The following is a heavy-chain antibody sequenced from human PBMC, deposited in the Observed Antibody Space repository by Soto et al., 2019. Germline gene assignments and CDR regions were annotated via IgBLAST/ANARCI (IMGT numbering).Heavy chain of an antibody. Sequence: QVQLVESGGGVVQPGRSLRLSCAASEFTFSSYPIYWVRQAPGKGLEWVSVISYDGSNKYYADSVKGRFTISRDNSNNTLYLQMNSLRAEDTAEYYCARGNGWRGAFDIWGQGTMVTVSS. CDR2: ISYDGSNK. D-gene: IGHD6-19*01. J-gene: IGHJ3*02. V-gene: IGHV3-30-3*01. CDR3: ARGNGWRGAFDI. CDR1: EFTFSSYP.